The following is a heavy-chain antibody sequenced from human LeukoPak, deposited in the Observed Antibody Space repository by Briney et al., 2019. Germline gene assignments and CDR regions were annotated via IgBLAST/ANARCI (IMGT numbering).Heavy chain of an antibody. CDR1: GFTFSSYG. CDR2: ISGSGGST. J-gene: IGHJ5*02. D-gene: IGHD3-9*01. V-gene: IGHV3-23*01. CDR3: AKDLGSYFGGHGIDP. Sequence: PGGSLRLSCAASGFTFSSYGMSWVRQAPGKGLEWVSAISGSGGSTYYADSVKGRFTISRDNSKNTLYLQMNSLRAEDTAVYYCAKDLGSYFGGHGIDPWGQGTLVTVSS.